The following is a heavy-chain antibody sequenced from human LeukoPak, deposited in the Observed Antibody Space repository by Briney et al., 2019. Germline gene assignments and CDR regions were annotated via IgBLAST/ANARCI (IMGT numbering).Heavy chain of an antibody. CDR3: ARDRAAAGRRYFDY. J-gene: IGHJ4*02. Sequence: PGGSLRLSCAASGFTFSSYSMNWVRQAPGKGLEWVSNISSSSTTIYYADSVKGRFIISKDNAKNSLYLQMNSLRAEDTAVYYCARDRAAAGRRYFDYWGQGTLVTVSS. CDR2: ISSSSTTI. D-gene: IGHD6-13*01. CDR1: GFTFSSYS. V-gene: IGHV3-48*01.